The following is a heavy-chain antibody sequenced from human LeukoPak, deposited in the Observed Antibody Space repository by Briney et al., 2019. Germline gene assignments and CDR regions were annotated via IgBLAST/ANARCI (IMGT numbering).Heavy chain of an antibody. CDR3: AKLGDSYGSGSYYVDY. CDR1: GGSISSYY. D-gene: IGHD3-10*01. CDR2: IYYSGST. Sequence: PSETLSLTCTVSGGSISSYYWSWIRQPPGKGLEWIGYIYYSGSTNYNPSLKSRVTISVDTFKNQFSLKLSSVTAADTAVYYCAKLGDSYGSGSYYVDYWGQGTLVTVSS. V-gene: IGHV4-59*01. J-gene: IGHJ4*02.